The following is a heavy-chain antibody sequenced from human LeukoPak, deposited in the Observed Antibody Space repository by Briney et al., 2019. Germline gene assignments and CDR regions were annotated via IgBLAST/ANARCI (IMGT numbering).Heavy chain of an antibody. J-gene: IGHJ6*04. CDR3: AELGITMIGGV. CDR1: RFSFDTSW. D-gene: IGHD3-10*02. Sequence: GGSLRLSCTASRFSFDTSWMNWVRQAPGKGLEWVATIKPDGSDTYYVDSVKGRFTISRDNAKNSLYLQMNSLRAEDTAVYYCAELGITMIGGVWGKGTTVTISS. V-gene: IGHV3-7*01. CDR2: IKPDGSDT.